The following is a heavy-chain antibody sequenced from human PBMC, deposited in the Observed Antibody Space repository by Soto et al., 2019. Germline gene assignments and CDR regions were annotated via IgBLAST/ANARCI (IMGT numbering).Heavy chain of an antibody. CDR2: IYYSGST. D-gene: IGHD4-17*01. CDR3: ARPGDGDYVGGYFDY. J-gene: IGHJ4*02. CDR1: GDSINSDKYY. Sequence: PSETLSLTCSVSGDSINSDKYYWGWIRQPPGKGLEWIGSIYYSGSTYYNPSLKSRVTISVDTSKNQFSLKLSSVTAADTAVYYCARPGDGDYVGGYFDYWGQGTLVNVSS. V-gene: IGHV4-39*01.